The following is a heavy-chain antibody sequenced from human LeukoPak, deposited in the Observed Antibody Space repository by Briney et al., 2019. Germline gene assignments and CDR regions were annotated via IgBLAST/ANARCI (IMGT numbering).Heavy chain of an antibody. J-gene: IGHJ4*02. Sequence: SETLSLTCTVSGGSITPYYWSWIRQPPGKGLEWIGYIYYSGSTNYNPSLKSRVTISVDTSKNQFSLKLSSVTAADTAVYYCASVGYGDYVWGQGTLVTVSS. D-gene: IGHD4-17*01. CDR3: ASVGYGDYV. V-gene: IGHV4-59*01. CDR2: IYYSGST. CDR1: GGSITPYY.